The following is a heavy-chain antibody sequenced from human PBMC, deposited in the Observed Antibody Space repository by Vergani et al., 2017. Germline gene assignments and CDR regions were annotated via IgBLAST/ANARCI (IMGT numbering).Heavy chain of an antibody. D-gene: IGHD5-24*01. J-gene: IGHJ4*02. CDR2: INPNTGET. Sequence: QVQLVQSGAEVKKPGASVKVSCKTSGYPFTAYYIHWVRQAPGQGLEWIGWINPNTGETNSAQRFQGRVTVTRDTSISTAFMDMSRLTSDATAVYYCARGRGRWLQFFYWGEGTLVTVSS. CDR3: ARGRGRWLQFFY. CDR1: GYPFTAYY. V-gene: IGHV1-2*02.